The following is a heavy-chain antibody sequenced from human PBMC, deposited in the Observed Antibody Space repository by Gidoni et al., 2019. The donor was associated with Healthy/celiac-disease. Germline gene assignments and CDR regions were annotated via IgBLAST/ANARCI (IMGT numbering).Heavy chain of an antibody. Sequence: QVQLQESGPGLVKPSQTLSLTCTVSGGSIRSGGYYWSWIRQHPGKGLEWIGYIYYSGSTYYNPSLKSRVTISVDTSKNQFSLKLSSVTAADTAVYYCARGSTYYDILTGYYYFDYWGQGTLVTVSS. CDR3: ARGSTYYDILTGYYYFDY. J-gene: IGHJ4*02. CDR2: IYYSGST. CDR1: GGSIRSGGYY. D-gene: IGHD3-9*01. V-gene: IGHV4-31*03.